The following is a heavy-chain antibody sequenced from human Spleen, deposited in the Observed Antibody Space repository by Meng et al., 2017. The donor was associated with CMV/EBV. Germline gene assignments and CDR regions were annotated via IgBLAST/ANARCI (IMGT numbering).Heavy chain of an antibody. D-gene: IGHD1-26*01. Sequence: EVQLVESGGGLVQPGRSLRLSCAASGFTFSSHWMHWVRQAPGKGLVWVSRISKDGSRTTYADSVKGRFTISRDNAKNTLYLHMDSVTADDTGVYYCARDRIEGATSLDWWGQGTLVTVSS. CDR2: ISKDGSRT. CDR1: GFTFSSHW. CDR3: ARDRIEGATSLDW. J-gene: IGHJ4*02. V-gene: IGHV3-74*01.